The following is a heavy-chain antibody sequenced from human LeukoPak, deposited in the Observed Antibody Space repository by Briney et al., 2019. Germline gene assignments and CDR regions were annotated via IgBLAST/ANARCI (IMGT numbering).Heavy chain of an antibody. Sequence: ASVKVSCKAFGYTFTSYYMHWVRQAPGQGLEWMGIINPSGGSTSYAQKFQGRVTMTRDTSTSTVYMELSSLRSEDTAVYYCARDADHGDYGRFVWFDPWGQGTLVTVSS. CDR1: GYTFTSYY. V-gene: IGHV1-46*01. J-gene: IGHJ5*02. CDR3: ARDADHGDYGRFVWFDP. CDR2: INPSGGST. D-gene: IGHD4-17*01.